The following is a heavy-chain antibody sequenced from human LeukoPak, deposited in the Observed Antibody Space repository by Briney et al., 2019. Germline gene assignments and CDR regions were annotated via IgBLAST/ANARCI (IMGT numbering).Heavy chain of an antibody. D-gene: IGHD2-21*02. CDR2: INHSGST. V-gene: IGHV4-34*01. CDR1: GGSFSPYY. Sequence: PSETLSLTCAVYGGSFSPYYWSWICQPPGKGLEWIGEINHSGSTNYNPSLKSRVTISVDTSKNQFSLRLSSVTAADTAVYYCATGGFYCGGDCYVDYWGQGTVVTVSS. CDR3: ATGGFYCGGDCYVDY. J-gene: IGHJ4*02.